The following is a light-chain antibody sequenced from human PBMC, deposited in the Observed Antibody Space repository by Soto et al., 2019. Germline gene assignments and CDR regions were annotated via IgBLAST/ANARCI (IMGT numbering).Light chain of an antibody. V-gene: IGKV3-20*01. J-gene: IGKJ4*01. Sequence: EIVLTQSPATLSLSPGERATLSCRAGQSFKSVPLAWYQHKRGQAPGLLMYGAFTRATGTPARFSGGGSETDFTLSVSRLEPEDFAVYYCQYFGSSPHTFGGGTKVEIK. CDR1: QSFKSVP. CDR2: GAF. CDR3: QYFGSSPHT.